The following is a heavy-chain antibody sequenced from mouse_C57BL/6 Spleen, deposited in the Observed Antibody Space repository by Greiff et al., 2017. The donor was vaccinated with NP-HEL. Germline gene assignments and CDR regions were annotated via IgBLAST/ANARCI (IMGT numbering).Heavy chain of an antibody. CDR2: IDPEDGDT. CDR3: TTGLRQGDYFDY. V-gene: IGHV14-1*01. Sequence: VQLQQSGAELVRPGASVKLSCTASGFNIKDYYMHWVKQRPEQGLEWIGRIDPEDGDTEYAPKFQGKATMTADTSSNTAYLQLSSLTSEDTAVYYCTTGLRQGDYFDYWGQGTTLTVSS. D-gene: IGHD2-2*01. J-gene: IGHJ2*01. CDR1: GFNIKDYY.